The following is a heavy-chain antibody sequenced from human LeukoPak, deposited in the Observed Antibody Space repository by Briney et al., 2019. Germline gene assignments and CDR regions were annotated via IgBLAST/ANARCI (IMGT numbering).Heavy chain of an antibody. CDR3: ATGLLGNIVVVPAAIHAFDI. J-gene: IGHJ3*02. CDR2: FDPEDGET. CDR1: GYTFTSYD. D-gene: IGHD2-2*01. V-gene: IGHV1-24*01. Sequence: ASVKVSRKASGYTFTSYDIDWVRQAPGKGLEWMGGFDPEDGETIYAQKFQGRVTMTEDTSTDTAYMELSSLRSEDTAVYYCATGLLGNIVVVPAAIHAFDIWGQGTMVTVSS.